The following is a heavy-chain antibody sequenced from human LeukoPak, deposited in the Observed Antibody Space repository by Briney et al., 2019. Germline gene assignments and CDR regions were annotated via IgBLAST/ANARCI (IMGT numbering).Heavy chain of an antibody. CDR1: GGSISSGSYY. CDR2: IYTSGST. CDR3: ARDRGQIGYYYYYMDV. V-gene: IGHV4-61*02. J-gene: IGHJ6*03. D-gene: IGHD3-22*01. Sequence: SETLSLTCTVSGGSISSGSYYWSWIRQPAGKGLEWIGRIYTSGSTNYNPSLKSRVTISVDTSKNQFSLKLSSVTAADTAVYYCARDRGQIGYYYYYMDVWGKGTTVTVSS.